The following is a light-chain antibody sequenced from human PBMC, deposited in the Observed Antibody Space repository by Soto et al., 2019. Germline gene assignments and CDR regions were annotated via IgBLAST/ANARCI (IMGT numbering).Light chain of an antibody. CDR1: QGIRND. V-gene: IGKV1-6*01. CDR3: LQAYSYPLI. J-gene: IGKJ4*01. Sequence: QVTQFPSSLSASVGDRVTITCRPSQGIRNDLGWYQQKPGKAPKLLIYGASNLQTGVPSRFSGSGSGTDFPLTISSVQPEDVGTYYCLQAYSYPLIFGGGTKVEIK. CDR2: GAS.